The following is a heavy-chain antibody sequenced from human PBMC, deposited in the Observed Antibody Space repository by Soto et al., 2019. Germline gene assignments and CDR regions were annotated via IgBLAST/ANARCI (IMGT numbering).Heavy chain of an antibody. CDR1: GFTFSSYW. CDR3: ARLPSSSVPFDY. Sequence: GGSLRLSCAASGFTFSSYWMHWVRQAPGKGLVWVSRINSDGSSTSYADSVKGRFTISRDNAKNTLYLQMNSLRAEDTAVYYCARLPSSSVPFDYWGQGTLVTVSS. CDR2: INSDGSST. V-gene: IGHV3-74*01. D-gene: IGHD6-6*01. J-gene: IGHJ4*02.